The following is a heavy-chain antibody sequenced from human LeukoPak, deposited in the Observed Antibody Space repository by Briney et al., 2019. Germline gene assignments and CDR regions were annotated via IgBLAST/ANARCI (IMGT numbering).Heavy chain of an antibody. CDR2: IYPGDSDT. D-gene: IGHD5-18*01. V-gene: IGHV5-51*01. CDR3: ARSPRRGYSYGSNWFDP. Sequence: GESLKISCKGSGYSFTRYWIGWVRQMPGKGLEWMGIIYPGDSDTRYSPSFQGQVTISADKSISTAYLQWSSLKASDTAMYYCARSPRRGYSYGSNWFDPWGQGTLVTVSS. J-gene: IGHJ5*02. CDR1: GYSFTRYW.